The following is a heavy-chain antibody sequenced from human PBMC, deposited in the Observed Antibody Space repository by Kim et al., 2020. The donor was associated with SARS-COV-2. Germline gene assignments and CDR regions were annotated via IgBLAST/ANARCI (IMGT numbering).Heavy chain of an antibody. D-gene: IGHD5-18*01. V-gene: IGHV4-59*13. CDR2: IYYSGST. J-gene: IGHJ4*02. CDR1: GGSISSYY. Sequence: SETLSLTCTVSGGSISSYYWSWIRQPPGKGLEWIGYIYYSGSTNYNPSLKSRVTISVDTSKNQFSLKLSSVTAADTAVYYCAREGYSYGQFFDYWGQGTLVTVSS. CDR3: AREGYSYGQFFDY.